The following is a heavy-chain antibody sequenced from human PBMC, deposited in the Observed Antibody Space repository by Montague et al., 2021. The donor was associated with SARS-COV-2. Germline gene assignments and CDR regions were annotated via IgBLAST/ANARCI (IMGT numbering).Heavy chain of an antibody. Sequence: SETLSLTCAVYGGSFSGDYWTWTRHPPTTGLELIWESNHSGSTNYNPSPNSRVTITVDTSKNQFSLKLSPVTAADTAVYYCTCGEITTRGLIYYYGMDVWGQGTTVTVSS. CDR3: TCGEITTRGLIYYYGMDV. V-gene: IGHV4-34*01. D-gene: IGHD4-11*01. CDR2: SNHSGST. J-gene: IGHJ6*02. CDR1: GGSFSGDY.